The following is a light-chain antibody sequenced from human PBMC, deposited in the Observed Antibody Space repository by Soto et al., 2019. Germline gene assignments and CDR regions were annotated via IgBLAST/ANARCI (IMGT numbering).Light chain of an antibody. CDR2: DVS. V-gene: IGLV2-11*01. CDR1: SSDVGGYNY. J-gene: IGLJ2*01. Sequence: QSALTQPRSVSGSPGQSVTISCTGTSSDVGGYNYVSWYQHHPGKAPKLMIYDVSKRPSGVPDRVSGSKSGNTASLTISGLQAEDEADYYCCSYAGSDVVFGGGTKLTVL. CDR3: CSYAGSDVV.